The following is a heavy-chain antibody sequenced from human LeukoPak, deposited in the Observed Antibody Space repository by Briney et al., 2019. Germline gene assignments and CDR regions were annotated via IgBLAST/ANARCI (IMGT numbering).Heavy chain of an antibody. V-gene: IGHV1-2*02. CDR2: INPNSGGT. CDR1: GYTFTGYY. J-gene: IGHJ5*02. D-gene: IGHD1-26*01. CDR3: ARDSGSYWSNNWFDP. Sequence: ASVKVSCKASGYTFTGYYMHWVRQASGQGLEWMGWINPNSGGTNYAQKFQGRVTMTRDTSISTAYMELSRLRSDDTAVYYCARDSGSYWSNNWFDPWGQGTLVTVSS.